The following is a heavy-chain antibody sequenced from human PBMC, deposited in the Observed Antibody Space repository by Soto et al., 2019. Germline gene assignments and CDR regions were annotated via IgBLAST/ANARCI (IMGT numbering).Heavy chain of an antibody. Sequence: VRLVESGGVVVQPGGSLRLSCAASGFMFDDFSMHWVRQAPGKGLEWVALIGRDSINTYYADSVRGRFIVSRDNSKNSLYLQMNSLRSEDTALYYCVKERDDASWTAFDHWGQGTLVTVSS. CDR1: GFMFDDFS. CDR2: IGRDSINT. CDR3: VKERDDASWTAFDH. J-gene: IGHJ4*02. V-gene: IGHV3-43*01. D-gene: IGHD2-2*01.